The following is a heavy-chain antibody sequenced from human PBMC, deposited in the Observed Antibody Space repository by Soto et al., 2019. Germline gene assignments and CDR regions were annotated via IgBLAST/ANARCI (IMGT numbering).Heavy chain of an antibody. V-gene: IGHV4-34*01. Sequence: SETLSLTCAVYGGSFSGYYWTWIRQPPGTGLEWIGEINHSGSTNYNPSLKSRVTISVDTSKNQFSLKLTSVTAADTAVYYCARDKITGLFDYSGQGTLVTVST. CDR3: ARDKITGLFDY. CDR1: GGSFSGYY. D-gene: IGHD2-8*02. CDR2: INHSGST. J-gene: IGHJ4*02.